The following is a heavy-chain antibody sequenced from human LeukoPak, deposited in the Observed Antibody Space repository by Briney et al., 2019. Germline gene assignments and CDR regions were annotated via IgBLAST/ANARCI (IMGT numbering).Heavy chain of an antibody. J-gene: IGHJ1*01. CDR2: IYYSGST. V-gene: IGHV4-30-4*01. CDR1: GGSISSGGYS. Sequence: PSQTLSLTCAVSGGSISSGGYSWSWIRQPPGKGLEGIGYIYYSGSTYYNPSLKSRVTISVDTSKNQFSLKLSSVTAADTAVYYCARYRAIGDIVATGDQHWGQGTLVTVSS. CDR3: ARYRAIGDIVATGDQH. D-gene: IGHD5-12*01.